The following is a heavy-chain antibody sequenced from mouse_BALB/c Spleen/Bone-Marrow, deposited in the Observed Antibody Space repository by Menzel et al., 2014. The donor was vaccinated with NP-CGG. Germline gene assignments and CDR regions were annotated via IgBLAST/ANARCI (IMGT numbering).Heavy chain of an antibody. Sequence: VMLVESGAELVRPGTSVKMSCKAAGYTFTNYWLGWVKQRPGHGLEWIGDIYPGDNYTNYNEKFKGKATLTADTSSSTAYMQLSSLTSEDSATYYCTRGGYDYTWFAYWGQGTLVTVSA. CDR1: GYTFTNYW. CDR2: IYPGDNYT. V-gene: IGHV1-63*02. J-gene: IGHJ3*01. CDR3: TRGGYDYTWFAY. D-gene: IGHD2-4*01.